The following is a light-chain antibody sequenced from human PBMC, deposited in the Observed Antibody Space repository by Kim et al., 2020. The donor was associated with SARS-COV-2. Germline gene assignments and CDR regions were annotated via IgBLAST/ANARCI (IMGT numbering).Light chain of an antibody. CDR1: QDISNF. CDR2: DAS. J-gene: IGKJ5*01. CDR3: QQYGHLLT. Sequence: DIQMTQSPSSLSASVGDRVTITCQASQDISNFLNWYQHKPGKAPKLLIYDASNLETGVPSRFSGDRSGTDFTFTISSLQPEDIATYYCQQYGHLLTFGQGTRLEIK. V-gene: IGKV1-33*01.